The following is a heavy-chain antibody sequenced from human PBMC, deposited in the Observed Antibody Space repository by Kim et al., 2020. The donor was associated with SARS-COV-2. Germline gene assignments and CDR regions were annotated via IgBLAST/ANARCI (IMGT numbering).Heavy chain of an antibody. Sequence: LKSRVHISVDSSKNQFSLKLSSVAAADTAVYYCARVRGGYYNYYYGMDVWGQGTTVTVSS. CDR3: ARVRGGYYNYYYGMDV. D-gene: IGHD2-15*01. V-gene: IGHV4-34*01. J-gene: IGHJ6*02.